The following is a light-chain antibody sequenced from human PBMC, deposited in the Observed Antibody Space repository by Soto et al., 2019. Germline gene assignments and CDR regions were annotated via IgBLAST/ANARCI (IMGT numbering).Light chain of an antibody. CDR1: QSIGNY. V-gene: IGKV1-39*01. J-gene: IGKJ4*01. CDR2: VAP. Sequence: DIQMIQSPSSLSASVGDRVTITCRASQSIGNYLSWYQQKPGKAPKLLINVAPTLQSGVPSRFSGSGSGTDFTLAISSLQPEDFATYYCQQSSSTPQTFGGGTRVEIK. CDR3: QQSSSTPQT.